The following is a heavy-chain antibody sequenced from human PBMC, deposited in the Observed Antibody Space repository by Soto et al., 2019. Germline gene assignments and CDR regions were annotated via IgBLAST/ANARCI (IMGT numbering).Heavy chain of an antibody. J-gene: IGHJ6*02. CDR2: INSDGSST. CDR1: GFTFSSYW. V-gene: IGHV3-74*01. D-gene: IGHD3-10*01. CDR3: ARVYEWFGEYYGMVV. Sequence: EVQLVESGGGLVQPGGSLRLSCAASGFTFSSYWMHWVRQAPGKGLVWVSRINSDGSSTSYADSVKGRFTISRDNAKNTLYLQMNSLGAEDTAVYYCARVYEWFGEYYGMVVWGQGPTVTVSS.